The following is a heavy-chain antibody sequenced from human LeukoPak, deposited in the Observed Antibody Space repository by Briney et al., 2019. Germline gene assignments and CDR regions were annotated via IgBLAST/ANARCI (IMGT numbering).Heavy chain of an antibody. CDR2: IKSKSDGGTT. CDR1: GFTSSNAW. Sequence: GGSLRLSCAASGFTSSNAWMSWVRQAPGKGLEWVGRIKSKSDGGTTDYAAAVKGRFTISRDNAKNTLYLQMNSLRVEDTAVYYCAREAISTGAWYMDVWGKGTTVTVSS. D-gene: IGHD3-9*01. J-gene: IGHJ6*03. CDR3: AREAISTGAWYMDV. V-gene: IGHV3-15*05.